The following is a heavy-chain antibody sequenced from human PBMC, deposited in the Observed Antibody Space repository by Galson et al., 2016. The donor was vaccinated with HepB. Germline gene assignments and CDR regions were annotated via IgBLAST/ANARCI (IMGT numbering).Heavy chain of an antibody. CDR2: ICYGGNYE. J-gene: IGHJ4*02. V-gene: IGHV3-33*01. D-gene: IGHD3-3*02. Sequence: SLRLSCAASGLTFLSFGMHWVRQAPGKGLEWLGFICYGGNYEYYADSVKGRFTISTDNSKNTLYLQMNSLRGEDTAIYYCARLTEISCFGHFDQWGQGTLVTVSS. CDR3: ARLTEISCFGHFDQ. CDR1: GLTFLSFG.